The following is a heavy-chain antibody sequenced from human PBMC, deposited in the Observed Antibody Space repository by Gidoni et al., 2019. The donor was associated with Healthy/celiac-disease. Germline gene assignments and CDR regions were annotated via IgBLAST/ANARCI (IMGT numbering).Heavy chain of an antibody. CDR1: GFTFSSYS. V-gene: IGHV3-21*01. CDR3: AIKLGYCSSTSCLEDY. CDR2: ISSSSSYI. Sequence: EVQLVESGGGLVKPGGSLRLSGAASGFTFSSYSMNWVRQAPGKGLEWVSSISSSSSYIYYADSVKGRFTISRDNAKNSLYLQMNSLRAEDTAVYYCAIKLGYCSSTSCLEDYWGQGTLVTVSS. J-gene: IGHJ4*02. D-gene: IGHD2-2*01.